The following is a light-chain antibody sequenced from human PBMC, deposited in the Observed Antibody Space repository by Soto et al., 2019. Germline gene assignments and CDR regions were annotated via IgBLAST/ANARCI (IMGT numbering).Light chain of an antibody. CDR3: QHYNSYSEA. Sequence: EMVMTQSPAALSVSQGERATLSCRSSQSVISDLAWYQQKPGQSPRLLIYHASARATGVPARISGSGSGTDFTLTISSLQPDDFATYYCQHYNSYSEAFGQGTKVDI. CDR1: QSVISD. CDR2: HAS. J-gene: IGKJ1*01. V-gene: IGKV3-15*01.